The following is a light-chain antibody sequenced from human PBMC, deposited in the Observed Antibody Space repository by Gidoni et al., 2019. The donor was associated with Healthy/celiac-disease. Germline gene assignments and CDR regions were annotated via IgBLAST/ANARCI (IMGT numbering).Light chain of an antibody. Sequence: EIVLTQSPATLSLSPGERATLSCRARQSVSSYLAWYQQKPGQAPRPLIYDASNRATGIPARFSGSGSGTDFTLTISSLEPEDFAVYYCQQRSNWEITFGQGTRLEIK. CDR3: QQRSNWEIT. CDR1: QSVSSY. J-gene: IGKJ5*01. V-gene: IGKV3-11*01. CDR2: DAS.